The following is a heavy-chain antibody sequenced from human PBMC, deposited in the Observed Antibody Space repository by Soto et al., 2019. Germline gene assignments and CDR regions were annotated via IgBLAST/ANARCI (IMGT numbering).Heavy chain of an antibody. CDR3: AAIVVVPAAPMDA. D-gene: IGHD2-2*01. J-gene: IGHJ6*02. CDR2: MSSSGSTI. CDR1: GFTFSSYD. Sequence: GGSLRLSCAASGFTFSSYDMNWVRQAPGKGLECVSYMSSSGSTIYYADSVKGRFTVSRDNAKSSLYLQMNSLRAEDTAVYYCAAIVVVPAAPMDAWGQGTTVPVSS. V-gene: IGHV3-48*03.